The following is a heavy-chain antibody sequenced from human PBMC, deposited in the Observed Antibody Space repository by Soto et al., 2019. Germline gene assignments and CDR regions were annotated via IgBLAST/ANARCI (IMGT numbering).Heavy chain of an antibody. V-gene: IGHV3-7*03. J-gene: IGHJ4*02. Sequence: GGSLRLSCAASGFSFSFYWMSWVRQAPGKGLEWVANIKQDGGTQYYVDSVKGRFTISRDNAKNSLYLQMNNLRADDTAVYYCARDEAIDYWGQGTLVTVSS. CDR3: ARDEAIDY. CDR2: IKQDGGTQ. CDR1: GFSFSFYW.